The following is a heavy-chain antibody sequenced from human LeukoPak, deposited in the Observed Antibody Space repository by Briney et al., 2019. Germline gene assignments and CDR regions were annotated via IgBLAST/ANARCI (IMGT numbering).Heavy chain of an antibody. CDR3: TKDRSNGFDY. D-gene: IGHD5-18*01. J-gene: IGHJ4*02. CDR2: VTGTGDKT. Sequence: GGSLRLSCAASGFTFSNFAVTWVRQAPGKGLEWVSVVTGTGDKTYYADSVKGRFTISRDNSKNTVHLQMNSLRADGTAVYYCTKDRSNGFDYWGQGALVTVSS. V-gene: IGHV3-23*01. CDR1: GFTFSNFA.